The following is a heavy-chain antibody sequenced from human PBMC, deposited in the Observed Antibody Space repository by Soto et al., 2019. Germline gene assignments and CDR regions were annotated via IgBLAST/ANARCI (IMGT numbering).Heavy chain of an antibody. J-gene: IGHJ6*02. CDR2: ISYDGSNK. V-gene: IGHV3-30*03. CDR3: ARLVADYYYGMDV. D-gene: IGHD2-15*01. Sequence: PGGSLRLSCAASGFTFSSYGMHWVRQAPGKGLEWVAVISYDGSNKYYADSVKGRFTISRDNSKNTLYLQMNSLRAEDTAVYYCARLVADYYYGMDVWGQGTTVTVSS. CDR1: GFTFSSYG.